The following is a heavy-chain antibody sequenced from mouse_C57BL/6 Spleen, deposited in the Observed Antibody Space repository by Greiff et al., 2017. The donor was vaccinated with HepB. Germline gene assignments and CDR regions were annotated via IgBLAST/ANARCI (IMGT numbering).Heavy chain of an antibody. CDR2: ISSGGDYI. CDR1: GFTFSSYA. Sequence: EVQVVESGEGLVKPGGSLKLSCAASGFTFSSYAMSWVRQTPEKRLEWVAYISSGGDYIYYADTVKGRFTISRDNARNTLYLQMSSLKSEDTAMYYCTRVMVTTVYFDYWGQGTTLTVSS. D-gene: IGHD2-2*01. CDR3: TRVMVTTVYFDY. J-gene: IGHJ2*01. V-gene: IGHV5-9-1*02.